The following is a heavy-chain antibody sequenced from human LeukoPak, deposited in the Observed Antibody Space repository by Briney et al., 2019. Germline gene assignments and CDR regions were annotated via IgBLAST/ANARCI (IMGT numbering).Heavy chain of an antibody. CDR1: GYTFSSYT. J-gene: IGHJ4*02. CDR3: ASGPSYSGSDEYFDS. CDR2: INTNTGNP. D-gene: IGHD1-26*01. V-gene: IGHV7-4-1*02. Sequence: ASVKVSCKASGYTFSSYTMNWVRQAPGQGLEWMGWINTNTGNPTYAQDYTGRFVFSLDTSVSTTYLQISRLKAEDTAVYYCASGPSYSGSDEYFDSWGQGTLVTVSS.